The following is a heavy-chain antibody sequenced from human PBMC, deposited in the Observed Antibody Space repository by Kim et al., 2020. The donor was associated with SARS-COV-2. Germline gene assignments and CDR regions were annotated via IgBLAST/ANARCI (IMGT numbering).Heavy chain of an antibody. Sequence: GGSLRLSCAASGFTFSNFAMGWVRQAPGRGLEWVSGIRFTAYYADSVKGRFTISRDNSRDTVYLQMNSLRDEDAAVYYCTKGAFGWEADYNVPNYWGQGT. CDR2: IRFTA. CDR1: GFTFSNFA. D-gene: IGHD1-20*01. J-gene: IGHJ4*02. CDR3: TKGAFGWEADYNVPNY. V-gene: IGHV3-23*01.